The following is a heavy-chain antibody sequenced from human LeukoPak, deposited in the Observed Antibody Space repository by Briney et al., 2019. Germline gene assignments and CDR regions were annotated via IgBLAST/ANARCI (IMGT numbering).Heavy chain of an antibody. CDR3: ARGYSYGSAYTY. D-gene: IGHD5-18*01. V-gene: IGHV3-74*01. Sequence: GGSLRLSCAASTFTFSRYWMHWVRQAPGKGLVWVSRINSDGTNTYYADSVKGRFTISRDNAKNSLYLQMNSLRAEDTAVYYCARGYSYGSAYTYWGQGTLVTVSS. CDR2: INSDGTNT. J-gene: IGHJ4*02. CDR1: TFTFSRYW.